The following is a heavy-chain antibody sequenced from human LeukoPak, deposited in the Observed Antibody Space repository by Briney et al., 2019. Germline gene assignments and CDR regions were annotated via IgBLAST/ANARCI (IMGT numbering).Heavy chain of an antibody. D-gene: IGHD3-3*01. J-gene: IGHJ4*02. CDR1: GGSISGYY. V-gene: IGHV4-59*01. CDR3: ARERVGYFLEWLFDY. Sequence: SETLSLTCTVSGGSISGYYWSWIRQPPGKGLEWIGYIYYSGNTNYNPSLKSRVTISVDTSKNQFSLKLSYVTAADTAVYYCARERVGYFLEWLFDYWGQGTLVTVSS. CDR2: IYYSGNT.